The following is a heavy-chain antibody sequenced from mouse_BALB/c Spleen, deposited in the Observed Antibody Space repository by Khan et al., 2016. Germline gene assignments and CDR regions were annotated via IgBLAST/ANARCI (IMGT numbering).Heavy chain of an antibody. CDR2: IDPANGNT. CDR3: ASYYGSSYAMDY. CDR1: GFNIKDTY. D-gene: IGHD1-1*01. Sequence: VRLQQSGAELVKPGASVKLSCTASGFNIKDTYMHWVKQRPEQGLEWIGRIDPANGNTKYDPKFQGKATITADTSSNTAYLQLSSLTSEDTAVYYCASYYGSSYAMDYWGQGTSVTVSS. V-gene: IGHV14-3*02. J-gene: IGHJ4*01.